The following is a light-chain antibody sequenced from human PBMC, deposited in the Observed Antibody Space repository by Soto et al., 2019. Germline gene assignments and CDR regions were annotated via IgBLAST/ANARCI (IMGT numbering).Light chain of an antibody. Sequence: DIQMTQSPSTLSGSVGDRVTITCLASQTISSWLAWYQQKPGKAPKLLIYAAPTLQSGAPSRFSGSGSGTEFALTISSLQPEDSATYYCQQLKSYPLTFGGGTKVDIK. J-gene: IGKJ4*01. CDR1: QTISSW. CDR3: QQLKSYPLT. CDR2: AAP. V-gene: IGKV1-9*01.